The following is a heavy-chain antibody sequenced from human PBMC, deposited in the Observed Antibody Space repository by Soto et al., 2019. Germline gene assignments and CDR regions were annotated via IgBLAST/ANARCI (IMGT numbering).Heavy chain of an antibody. CDR3: ARAPFPAGTHTNNAFDI. J-gene: IGHJ3*02. D-gene: IGHD3-10*01. Sequence: QLVESGGGLIQPGGSLRLSCEATGFVVSANYINWVRQAPGKGLEWVSVIYTDQTTYYADSVKGRFTISRDTSKNTVFLQMTRLTTEDTAVYYCARAPFPAGTHTNNAFDIGGQGTLVAVSS. CDR1: GFVVSANY. V-gene: IGHV3-53*01. CDR2: IYTDQTT.